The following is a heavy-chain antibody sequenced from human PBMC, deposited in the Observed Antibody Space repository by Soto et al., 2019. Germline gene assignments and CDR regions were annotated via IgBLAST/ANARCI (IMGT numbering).Heavy chain of an antibody. J-gene: IGHJ5*02. D-gene: IGHD3-10*01. Sequence: PSETLSLTCAIYGGSFSGYYWSWIRQPPGKGLEWIGEINHSGSTNYNPSLKSRVTISVDTSKNQFSLKLSSVTAADTAVYYCAREGGYGSGSYYNPLTWFDPWGQGTLVTVSS. CDR1: GGSFSGYY. V-gene: IGHV4-34*01. CDR2: INHSGST. CDR3: AREGGYGSGSYYNPLTWFDP.